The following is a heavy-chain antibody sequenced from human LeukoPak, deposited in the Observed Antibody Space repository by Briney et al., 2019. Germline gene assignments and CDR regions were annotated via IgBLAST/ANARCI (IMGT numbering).Heavy chain of an antibody. CDR1: GFIVSNNY. V-gene: IGHV3-66*01. J-gene: IGHJ2*01. CDR2: IYRGGSS. CDR3: ARGLRDCTSTSCFTYWFFDL. Sequence: GGSLRLSCVASGFIVSNNYMSWVRQAPGMGLEWVSTIYRGGSSFYADSVKGRFTISRDNSKNTLYLQMGSLRAEDMAVYYRARGLRDCTSTSCFTYWFFDLWGRGTLVTVSS. D-gene: IGHD2-2*02.